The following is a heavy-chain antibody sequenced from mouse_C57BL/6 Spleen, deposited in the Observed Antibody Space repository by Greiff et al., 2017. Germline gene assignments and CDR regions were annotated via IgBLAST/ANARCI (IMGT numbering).Heavy chain of an antibody. CDR2: INPGSSGT. D-gene: IGHD2-1*01. V-gene: IGHV1-54*01. Sequence: QVQLQQSGAELVRPGTSVKVSCKASGYAFTNYLIEWVKQRPGQGLEWIGVINPGSSGTNYNEKFKGKATLTADKSSSTAYMQLSSLTSEDSAVYFCARSGGNYGNWYFDVWGTGTTVTVSS. CDR1: GYAFTNYL. CDR3: ARSGGNYGNWYFDV. J-gene: IGHJ1*03.